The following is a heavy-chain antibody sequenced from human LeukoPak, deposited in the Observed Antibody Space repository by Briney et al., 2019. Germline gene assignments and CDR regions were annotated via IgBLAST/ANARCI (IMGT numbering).Heavy chain of an antibody. J-gene: IGHJ4*02. CDR3: ARMIRDYYDSSGYPLDY. V-gene: IGHV4-39*01. Sequence: SETLSLTCTVSGASISSSDYYWGWIRQPPGKGLEWIGSIYYSGSTYYNPSLKSRVTISVDTSKNQFSLKLSSVTAADTAVYYCARMIRDYYDSSGYPLDYWGQGTLVTVSS. CDR2: IYYSGST. CDR1: GASISSSDYY. D-gene: IGHD3-22*01.